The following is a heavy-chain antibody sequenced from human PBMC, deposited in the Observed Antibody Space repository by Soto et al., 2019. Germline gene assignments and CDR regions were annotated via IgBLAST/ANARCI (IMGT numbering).Heavy chain of an antibody. J-gene: IGHJ4*02. CDR3: ARSLKDIVLVPAAMTLNFDY. V-gene: IGHV1-18*01. Sequence: QVQLVQSGAEVKKPGASVKVSCKASGYTFTSYGISWVRQAPGQGLEWMGWISAYNGNTNYAQKLQSRVTMTTDTATSTAYMELMSLRSDDTAVYYCARSLKDIVLVPAAMTLNFDYWGQGTLVTVSS. D-gene: IGHD2-2*01. CDR1: GYTFTSYG. CDR2: ISAYNGNT.